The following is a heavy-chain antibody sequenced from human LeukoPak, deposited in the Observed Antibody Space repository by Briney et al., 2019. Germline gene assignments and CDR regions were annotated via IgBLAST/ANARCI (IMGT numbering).Heavy chain of an antibody. D-gene: IGHD3-3*01. J-gene: IGHJ3*02. Sequence: SVKVSCKASGGTFSSYAISWVRQAPGQGLEWMGGIIPIFGTANYAQKFQGRVTITTDESTSTAYMELSSLRSEDTAVYYCAREITIFGVVISAFDIWGQGTMVTVSS. CDR3: AREITIFGVVISAFDI. CDR1: GGTFSSYA. V-gene: IGHV1-69*05. CDR2: IIPIFGTA.